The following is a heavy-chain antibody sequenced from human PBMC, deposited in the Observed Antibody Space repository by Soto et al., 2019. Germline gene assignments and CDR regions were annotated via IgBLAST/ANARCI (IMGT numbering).Heavy chain of an antibody. V-gene: IGHV3-48*02. Sequence: PGGSLRLSCAASGFTFSSYSMNWVRQDPGKGLEWVSYISSSSSTIYYADSVKGRFTISRDNAKNSLYLQMNSLRDEDTAVYYCARENYGDYLNWFDPWGQGTLVTAPQ. CDR3: ARENYGDYLNWFDP. CDR2: ISSSSSTI. D-gene: IGHD4-17*01. J-gene: IGHJ5*02. CDR1: GFTFSSYS.